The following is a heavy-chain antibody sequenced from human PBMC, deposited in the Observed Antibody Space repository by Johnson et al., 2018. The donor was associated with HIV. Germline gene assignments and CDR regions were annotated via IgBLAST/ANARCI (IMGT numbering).Heavy chain of an antibody. Sequence: VQLVESGGGFVQPGGSLRLSCAASGFSFKNYAMTWVRQAPGKGLEWVSGISARGDNTYYVDSVKGRFTISRDNSNNTVYLQMNSLGAEDTAMYYCAKDVGTRYSSSWPDPFDKWGQGTMVTVSS. CDR2: ISARGDNT. D-gene: IGHD6-13*01. CDR3: AKDVGTRYSSSWPDPFDK. CDR1: GFSFKNYA. V-gene: IGHV3-23*04. J-gene: IGHJ3*02.